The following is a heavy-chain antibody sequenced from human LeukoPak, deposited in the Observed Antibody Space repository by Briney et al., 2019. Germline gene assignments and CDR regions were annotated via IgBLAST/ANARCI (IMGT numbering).Heavy chain of an antibody. V-gene: IGHV3-9*01. CDR2: ISWSSGSI. D-gene: IGHD6-19*01. CDR1: GFTFDDYA. Sequence: GRSLRLSCAASGFTFDDYAMHWVRQAPGKGLEWVSGISWSSGSIGYADSVKGRFTISRDNAKNSLYLQMNSLRAEDTALYYCAKSGLGAVAGRQYYFDYWGQGTLVTVSS. CDR3: AKSGLGAVAGRQYYFDY. J-gene: IGHJ4*02.